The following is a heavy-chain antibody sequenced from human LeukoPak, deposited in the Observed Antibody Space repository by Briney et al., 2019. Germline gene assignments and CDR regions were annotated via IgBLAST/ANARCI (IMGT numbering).Heavy chain of an antibody. CDR1: GGSFSGYY. J-gene: IGHJ4*02. V-gene: IGHV4-34*01. Sequence: SETLSLTCAVYGGSFSGYYWSWIRQPPGKGLEWIGEINHSGSTNYNPSLKSRVTISVDTSKNQFSLKLSSVTAADTAVYYCARRSKYTMVRGVLDYWGQGTLVTVSS. CDR3: ARRSKYTMVRGVLDY. D-gene: IGHD3-10*01. CDR2: INHSGST.